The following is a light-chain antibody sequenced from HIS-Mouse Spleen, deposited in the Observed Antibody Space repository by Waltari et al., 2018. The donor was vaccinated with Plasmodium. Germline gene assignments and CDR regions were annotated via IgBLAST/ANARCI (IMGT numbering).Light chain of an antibody. CDR2: EDS. Sequence: SYELTQPPSVSVSPGQTARIPCSGDALPKKYAYWYQTKSGQAPALVIYEDSKRPSGIPERFSGSSVGKRATLTISGAQVEDEADYYCYSIDSSGNHRVFGGGTKLTVL. V-gene: IGLV3-10*01. CDR3: YSIDSSGNHRV. J-gene: IGLJ3*02. CDR1: ALPKKY.